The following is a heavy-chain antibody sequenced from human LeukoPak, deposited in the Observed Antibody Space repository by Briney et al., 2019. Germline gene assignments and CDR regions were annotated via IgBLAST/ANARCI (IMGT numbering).Heavy chain of an antibody. CDR1: GFTVSSNY. D-gene: IGHD4-17*01. CDR3: ARLRAWGAFDI. Sequence: GGSLRLSCAASGFTVSSNYMSWVRQAPGKGLEWVSVIYSGGSTYYADSVKGRFTISRDNSKNTLYLQMNSLRDEDTAVYYCARLRAWGAFDIWGQGTMVTVSS. V-gene: IGHV3-66*02. CDR2: IYSGGST. J-gene: IGHJ3*02.